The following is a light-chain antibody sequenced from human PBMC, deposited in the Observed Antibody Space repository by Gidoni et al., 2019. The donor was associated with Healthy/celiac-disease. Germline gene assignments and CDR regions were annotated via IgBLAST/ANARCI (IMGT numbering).Light chain of an antibody. V-gene: IGKV1-39*01. CDR2: AAS. Sequence: DIQMTPSPSSLSASVGDRVTITCRASQSISSYLNGYQQKPGKAHKLLIYAASSLQSGVPSRFGGSGTGTDCTLTVSSLQPEDFATYYCQQSYSTPLTCGGGTEVEIK. J-gene: IGKJ4*01. CDR3: QQSYSTPLT. CDR1: QSISSY.